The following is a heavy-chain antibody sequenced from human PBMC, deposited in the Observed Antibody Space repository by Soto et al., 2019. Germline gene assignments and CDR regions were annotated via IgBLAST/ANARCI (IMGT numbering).Heavy chain of an antibody. V-gene: IGHV3-30-3*01. CDR3: ARSGYSYGSYYYGMDV. CDR2: ISYDGSNK. CDR1: GFTFSSYA. D-gene: IGHD5-18*01. Sequence: GGSLRLSCAASGFTFSSYAMHWVRQASGKGLEWVAVISYDGSNKYYADSVKGRFTISRDNSKNTLYLQMNSLRAEDTAVYYCARSGYSYGSYYYGMDVWGQGTTVTGSS. J-gene: IGHJ6*02.